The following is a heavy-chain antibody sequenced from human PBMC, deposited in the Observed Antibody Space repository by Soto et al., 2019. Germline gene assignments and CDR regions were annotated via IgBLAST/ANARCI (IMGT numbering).Heavy chain of an antibody. CDR1: GFTFSSYA. D-gene: IGHD4-17*01. CDR2: ISGSGGST. J-gene: IGHJ2*01. V-gene: IGHV3-23*01. Sequence: EVQLLESGGGLVQPGGSLRLSCAASGFTFSSYAMSWVRQAPGKGLEWVSAISGSGGSTYYADSVKGRFTISRDNSKNTLYLQMNSLRAEDTAVYYCAKVGFMTTVTTAETTLGYFDLWGRGTLVTVSS. CDR3: AKVGFMTTVTTAETTLGYFDL.